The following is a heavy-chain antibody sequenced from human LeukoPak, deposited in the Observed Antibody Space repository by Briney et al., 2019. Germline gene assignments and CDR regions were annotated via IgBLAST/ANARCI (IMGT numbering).Heavy chain of an antibody. Sequence: GSSVKVSCKASGGTFSSYAISWVRQAPGQGLEWMGGIIPIFGTANYAQKFQGRATITADESTSTAYMELSSLRSEDTAVYYCAREGMTTVISLDYWGQGTLVTVSS. CDR2: IIPIFGTA. CDR3: AREGMTTVISLDY. D-gene: IGHD4-17*01. V-gene: IGHV1-69*01. J-gene: IGHJ4*02. CDR1: GGTFSSYA.